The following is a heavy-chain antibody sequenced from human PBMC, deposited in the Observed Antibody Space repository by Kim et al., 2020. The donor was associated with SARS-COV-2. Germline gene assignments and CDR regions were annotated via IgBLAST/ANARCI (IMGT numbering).Heavy chain of an antibody. J-gene: IGHJ6*02. CDR2: IGTAGDT. Sequence: GGSLRLSCAASGFTFSSYDMHWVRQATGKGLEWVSAIGTAGDTYYPGSVKGRFTISRENAKNSLYLQMNSLRAGDTAVYYCARMGITGFTRDYYYYGMDVWGQGTTVTVSS. V-gene: IGHV3-13*04. D-gene: IGHD1-20*01. CDR3: ARMGITGFTRDYYYYGMDV. CDR1: GFTFSSYD.